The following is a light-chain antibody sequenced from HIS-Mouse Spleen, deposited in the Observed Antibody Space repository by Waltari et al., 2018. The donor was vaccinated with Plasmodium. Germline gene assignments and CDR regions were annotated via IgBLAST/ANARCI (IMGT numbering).Light chain of an antibody. V-gene: IGKV3-20*01. CDR1: QRASSSY. CDR2: GAS. Sequence: EIVLTQSPGTLSLSPGERATLSCRARQRASSSYLAWYQQKPGKAPRRLIYGASSRATGITDRFSRSGSGTDFTLTISRLEPEDFAVYYCQQYGSSGTFGQGTKVEIK. CDR3: QQYGSSGT. J-gene: IGKJ1*01.